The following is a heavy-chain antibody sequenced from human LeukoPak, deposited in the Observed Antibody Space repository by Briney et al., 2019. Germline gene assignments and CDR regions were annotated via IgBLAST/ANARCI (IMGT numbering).Heavy chain of an antibody. CDR3: AREEAAHYYLDY. V-gene: IGHV1-2*02. D-gene: IGHD6-25*01. J-gene: IGHJ4*02. CDR1: GYTFTGYY. CDR2: INPNSGGT. Sequence: VASVKVSCKASGYTFTGYYMHWVRQAPGQGLEWMGWINPNSGGTNYAQKFQGRVTMTRDTSISTAYMELSRLRSDDTAVYYCAREEAAHYYLDYWGQGTLVTVSS.